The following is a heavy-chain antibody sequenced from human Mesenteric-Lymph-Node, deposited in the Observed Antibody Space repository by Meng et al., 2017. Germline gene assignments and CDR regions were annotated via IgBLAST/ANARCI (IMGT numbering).Heavy chain of an antibody. CDR1: GYTFTGYY. CDR3: ARAVYSYGSWWYFDL. J-gene: IGHJ2*01. D-gene: IGHD5-18*01. V-gene: IGHV1-18*04. Sequence: QGQLGQSGAEGKKPGSSVKVPCKASGYTFTGYYMHWVRQAPGQGLEWMGGISAYNGNTNYAQKLQGRVTMTTDTSTSTAYMELRSLRSDDTAVYYCARAVYSYGSWWYFDLWGRGTLVTVSS. CDR2: ISAYNGNT.